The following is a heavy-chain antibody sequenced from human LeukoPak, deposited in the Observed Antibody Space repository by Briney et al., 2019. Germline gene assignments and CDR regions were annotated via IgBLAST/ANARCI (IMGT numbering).Heavy chain of an antibody. CDR2: ISYDGSNK. J-gene: IGHJ4*02. Sequence: GGSLRLSCAASGFTFSSYAMHWVRQAPGKGLEWVAVISYDGSNKYYADAVKGRFTISRDNSKNTMYLQMNSLRVEDTAVYYCARDPTTVSNEAQYYFDYWGQGTLVTVSS. D-gene: IGHD4-17*01. CDR3: ARDPTTVSNEAQYYFDY. V-gene: IGHV3-30-3*01. CDR1: GFTFSSYA.